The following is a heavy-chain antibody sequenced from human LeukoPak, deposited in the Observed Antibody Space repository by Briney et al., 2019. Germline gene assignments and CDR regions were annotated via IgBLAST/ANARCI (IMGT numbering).Heavy chain of an antibody. CDR2: IYYSGST. CDR3: AGTLNCGGDCYRDY. V-gene: IGHV4-59*01. CDR1: GGSIGSYY. Sequence: SETLSLTCTVSGGSIGSYYWSWIRQPPGKGLEWIGYIYYSGSTNYNPSLKSRVTISVDTSKNQFSLKLSSVTAADTAVYYCAGTLNCGGDCYRDYWGQGTLVTVSS. D-gene: IGHD2-21*02. J-gene: IGHJ4*02.